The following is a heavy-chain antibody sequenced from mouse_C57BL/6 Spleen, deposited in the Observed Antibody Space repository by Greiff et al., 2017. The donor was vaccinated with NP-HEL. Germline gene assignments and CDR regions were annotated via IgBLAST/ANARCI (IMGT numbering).Heavy chain of an antibody. J-gene: IGHJ2*01. CDR3: ATLITTVVAPDY. CDR2: IYPGDGDT. V-gene: IGHV1-80*01. CDR1: GYAFSSYW. D-gene: IGHD1-1*01. Sequence: VQLQQSGAELVKPGASVKISCKASGYAFSSYWMNWVKQRPGKGLEWIGQIYPGDGDTNYNGKFKGKATLTADKSSSTAYMQLSSLTSEDSAVYFCATLITTVVAPDYWGQGTTLTVSS.